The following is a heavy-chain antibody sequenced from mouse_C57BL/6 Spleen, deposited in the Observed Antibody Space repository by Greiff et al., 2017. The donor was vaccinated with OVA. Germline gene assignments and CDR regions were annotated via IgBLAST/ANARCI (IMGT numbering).Heavy chain of an antibody. CDR3: TTYDYGGYYAMDY. V-gene: IGHV14-1*01. CDR1: GFNIKDYY. Sequence: EVQLQQSGAELVRPGASVKLSCTASGFNIKDYYMHWVKQRPEQGLEWIGRIDPEDGDTEYAPKFQGKATMTADTSSNTAYLQLSSLTSEDTAVYYCTTYDYGGYYAMDYWGQGTSVTVSS. CDR2: IDPEDGDT. J-gene: IGHJ4*01. D-gene: IGHD2-4*01.